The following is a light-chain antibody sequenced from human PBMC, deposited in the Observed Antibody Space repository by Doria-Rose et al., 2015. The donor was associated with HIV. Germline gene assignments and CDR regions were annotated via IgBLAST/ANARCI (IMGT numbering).Light chain of an antibody. CDR2: CAS. CDR1: QGIGSD. J-gene: IGKJ2*01. V-gene: IGKV3-15*01. Sequence: MTQSPATLSVSPGERATLSCRASQGIGSDLAWYQQKPGQAPRLLIYCASIRATGIPPRFTGGGSGTEFTLTISSLQSEDFAVYFCQQYSQWPPYTFGQGTKLEVK. CDR3: QQYSQWPPYT.